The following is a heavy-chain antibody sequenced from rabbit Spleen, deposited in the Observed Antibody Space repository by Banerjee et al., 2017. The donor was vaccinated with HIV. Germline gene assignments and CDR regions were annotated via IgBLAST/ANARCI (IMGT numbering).Heavy chain of an antibody. D-gene: IGHD1-1*01. J-gene: IGHJ4*01. CDR3: ARHLYTTATIGL. CDR2: IGTGSSDNT. V-gene: IGHV1S45*01. Sequence: QEQLEESGGDLVKPEGSLTLTCTTSGFSFSSSYWIYWVRQAPGKGLEWIGCIGTGSSDNTYYASWAKGRFTISKTSSTTVTLQMTSLTAADTATYFCARHLYTTATIGLWGPGTLVTVS. CDR1: GFSFSSSYW.